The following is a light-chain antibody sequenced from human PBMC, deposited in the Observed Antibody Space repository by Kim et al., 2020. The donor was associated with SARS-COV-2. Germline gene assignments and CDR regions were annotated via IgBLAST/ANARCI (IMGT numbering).Light chain of an antibody. CDR3: NSRDSSDNRV. Sequence: SSELTQDPAVFVALGQTVRITCQGDSLRGYYASWYQQKPGQAPVLVIYGKNNRPSGIPDRFSGSSSGNTASLTITGAQAEDEADYYCNSRDSSDNRVFGGGTQLAVL. CDR2: GKN. V-gene: IGLV3-19*01. CDR1: SLRGYY. J-gene: IGLJ3*02.